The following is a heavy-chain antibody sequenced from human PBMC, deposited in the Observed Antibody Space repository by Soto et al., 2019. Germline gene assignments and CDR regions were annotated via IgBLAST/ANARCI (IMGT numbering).Heavy chain of an antibody. CDR3: ARDNRGGNYYGG. Sequence: QVQLQESGPGLVKPSQTLSLTCTVSGGSISSGDYYWSWIRQPPGKGLEWIGYIYYSGSTYYHRSLNGRLTISVDTSKNRSDLKVSRVTAADTAVYYCARDNRGGNYYGGWGQGTLVTVSS. V-gene: IGHV4-30-4*01. D-gene: IGHD1-26*01. CDR2: IYYSGST. J-gene: IGHJ4*02. CDR1: GGSISSGDYY.